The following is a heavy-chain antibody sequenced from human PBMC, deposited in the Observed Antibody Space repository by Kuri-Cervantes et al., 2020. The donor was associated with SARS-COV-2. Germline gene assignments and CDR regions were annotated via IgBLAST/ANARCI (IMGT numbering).Heavy chain of an antibody. CDR1: GDTFSTYA. J-gene: IGHJ4*02. CDR2: IIPIFGTV. V-gene: IGHV1-69*13. Sequence: SVKVSCKAPGDTFSTYAISWVRQAPGQGLEWMGGIIPIFGTVNYAQKFQGRVTISADESTSTAYMELSSLRSEDTAVYYCARAQWSSGYSNIDYWGQGTLVTVSS. CDR3: ARAQWSSGYSNIDY. D-gene: IGHD3-22*01.